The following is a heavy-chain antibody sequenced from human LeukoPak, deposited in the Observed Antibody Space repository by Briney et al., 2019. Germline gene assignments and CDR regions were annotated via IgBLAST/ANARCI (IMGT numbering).Heavy chain of an antibody. V-gene: IGHV3-21*06. Sequence: PGGSLRLSRATSGITFCSYNMNSVREAPGRGLEWVSSISRSGSDIYYADSVKGRFTISRDNAKNSLFLQMNSLRAEDTAVYYCVRDPERGSRSTGVHWGQGTLVTVSS. CDR1: GITFCSYN. CDR3: VRDPERGSRSTGVH. CDR2: ISRSGSDI. J-gene: IGHJ4*02. D-gene: IGHD3-10*01.